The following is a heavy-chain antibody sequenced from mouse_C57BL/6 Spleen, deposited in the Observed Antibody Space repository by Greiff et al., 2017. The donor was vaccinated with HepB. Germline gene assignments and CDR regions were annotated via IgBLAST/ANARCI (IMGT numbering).Heavy chain of an antibody. J-gene: IGHJ2*01. V-gene: IGHV1-64*01. CDR1: GYTFTSYW. CDR3: ARSPTGSSLDY. CDR2: IHPNSGST. Sequence: VKLQQPGAELVKPGASVKLSCKASGYTFTSYWMHWVKQRPGQGLEWIGMIHPNSGSTNYNEKFKSKATLTVDKSSSTAYMQLSSLTSEDSAVYYCARSPTGSSLDYWGQGTTLTVSS. D-gene: IGHD1-1*01.